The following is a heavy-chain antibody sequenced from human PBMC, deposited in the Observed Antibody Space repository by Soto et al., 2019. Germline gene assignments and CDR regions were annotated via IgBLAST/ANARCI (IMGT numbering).Heavy chain of an antibody. CDR1: GGSISSGGYY. Sequence: SETLSLTCTVSGGSISSGGYYWSWIRQHPGKGLEWIGYIYYSGSTYYNPSLKSRVTISVDTSKNQFSLKLGSVTAADTAVYYCARFSLFFARFDPWGQGTLVTVSS. CDR3: ARFSLFFARFDP. V-gene: IGHV4-31*03. J-gene: IGHJ5*02. CDR2: IYYSGST.